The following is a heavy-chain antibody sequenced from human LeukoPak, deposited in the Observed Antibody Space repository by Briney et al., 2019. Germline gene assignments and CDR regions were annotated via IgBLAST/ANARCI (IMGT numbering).Heavy chain of an antibody. Sequence: SETLSLTCTVSGGSISSYCWSWIRQPPGKGLEWIGYIYYSGSTNYNPSLKSRVTISVDTSKNQFSLKLSSVTAADTAVYYCARGVTRGSIYFDYWGQGTLVTVSS. J-gene: IGHJ4*02. V-gene: IGHV4-59*01. CDR2: IYYSGST. CDR1: GGSISSYC. D-gene: IGHD2-21*02. CDR3: ARGVTRGSIYFDY.